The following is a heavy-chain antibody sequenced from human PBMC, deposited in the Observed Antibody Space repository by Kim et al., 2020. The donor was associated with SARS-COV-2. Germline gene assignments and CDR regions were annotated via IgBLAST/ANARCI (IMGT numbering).Heavy chain of an antibody. CDR1: GGSISSSSYY. D-gene: IGHD6-13*01. CDR3: ARHVRGSNSWYVGWFDP. J-gene: IGHJ5*02. V-gene: IGHV4-39*01. Sequence: SETLSLTCTVSGGSISSSSYYWGWIRQPPGKGLEWIGSIYYSGSTYYNPSLKSRVTISVDTSKNQFSLKLSSVTAADTAVYYCARHVRGSNSWYVGWFDPWGQGTLVTVSS. CDR2: IYYSGST.